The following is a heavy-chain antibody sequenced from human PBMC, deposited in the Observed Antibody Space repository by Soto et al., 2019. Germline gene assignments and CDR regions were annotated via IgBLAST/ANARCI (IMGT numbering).Heavy chain of an antibody. CDR3: ARGGGDYSYYYGMDV. V-gene: IGHV4-59*11. D-gene: IGHD2-21*02. Sequence: SETLSLTCTVSGGSIGSQYWTWIRQPPGKGLEWIGSSYYSGTTYFNPSLKSRATISVDTSKNQFSLRLTSVTAADTAVYYCARGGGDYSYYYGMDVWGQGTTVTVSS. CDR2: SYYSGTT. CDR1: GGSIGSQY. J-gene: IGHJ6*02.